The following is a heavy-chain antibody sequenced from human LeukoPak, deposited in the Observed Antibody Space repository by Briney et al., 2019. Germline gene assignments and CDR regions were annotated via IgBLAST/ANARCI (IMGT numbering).Heavy chain of an antibody. Sequence: SQTLSLTCAISGDSVSSNSAAWNWIRQSPSRGLEWLGRTYYRSKWYNDYAVSVKSRITINPDTSKNQFSLQLNSVTPEDMAVYYCARVGDYCSGGSCYLYYFDYWGQGTLVTVSS. CDR2: TYYRSKWYN. J-gene: IGHJ4*02. D-gene: IGHD2-15*01. CDR1: GDSVSSNSAA. CDR3: ARVGDYCSGGSCYLYYFDY. V-gene: IGHV6-1*01.